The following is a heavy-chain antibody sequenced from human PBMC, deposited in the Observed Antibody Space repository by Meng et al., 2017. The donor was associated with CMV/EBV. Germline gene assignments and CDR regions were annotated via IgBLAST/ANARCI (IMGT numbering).Heavy chain of an antibody. CDR3: AKDIVLMVYAIGLDY. V-gene: IGHV3-23*01. J-gene: IGHJ4*02. CDR1: GFMFRNYG. Sequence: GGSLRLSCVVSGFMFRNYGMHWVRQAPGKGLEWVSAISGSGGSTYYADSVKGRFTISRDNSKNTLYLQMNSLRAEDTAVYYCAKDIVLMVYAIGLDYWGQGTLVTVSS. D-gene: IGHD2-8*01. CDR2: ISGSGGST.